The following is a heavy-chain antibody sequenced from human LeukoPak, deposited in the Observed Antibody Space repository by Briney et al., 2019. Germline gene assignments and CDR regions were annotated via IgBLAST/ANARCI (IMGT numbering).Heavy chain of an antibody. D-gene: IGHD2-2*01. Sequence: GGSLRLSCAASGFTFDDYGMSWVRHAPGKGLEWISGVNWNGGSTGYADSVKGRFTISRDNAKNSLYLQMNSLRAEDTAVFYCARPRGSIVVVPAAMYWFDPWGQGTLVTVSS. CDR3: ARPRGSIVVVPAAMYWFDP. V-gene: IGHV3-20*04. CDR2: VNWNGGST. CDR1: GFTFDDYG. J-gene: IGHJ5*02.